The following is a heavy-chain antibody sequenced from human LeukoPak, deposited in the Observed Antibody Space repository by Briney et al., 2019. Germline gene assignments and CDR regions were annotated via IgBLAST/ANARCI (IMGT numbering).Heavy chain of an antibody. J-gene: IGHJ5*02. Sequence: SETLSLTCTVSGGAISSYYWSWIRQPAGKGLEWIGRIYTSGSTNYNPSRKSRVTISVDTSKNQFSLKLSSVTAADTAVYYCAREQEGSSGWYNWFDPWGQGTLVTVSS. V-gene: IGHV4-4*07. CDR2: IYTSGST. CDR3: AREQEGSSGWYNWFDP. CDR1: GGAISSYY. D-gene: IGHD6-19*01.